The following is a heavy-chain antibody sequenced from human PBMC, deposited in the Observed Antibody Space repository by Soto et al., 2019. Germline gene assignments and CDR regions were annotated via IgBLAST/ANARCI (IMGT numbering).Heavy chain of an antibody. V-gene: IGHV2-5*02. CDR2: IYWDDDK. D-gene: IGHD5-18*01. CDR3: ALSSGYSYADY. J-gene: IGHJ4*02. CDR1: GFSLSTSGVG. Sequence: QITLKESGPTLVKPTQTLTLTCTCSGFSLSTSGVGVGWIRQPPRKALEWLALIYWDDDKRYSPSLKSRLTITKDTSKHRVVLIMTNMDPMDAATYYCALSSGYSYADYWGQGTLVTVSS.